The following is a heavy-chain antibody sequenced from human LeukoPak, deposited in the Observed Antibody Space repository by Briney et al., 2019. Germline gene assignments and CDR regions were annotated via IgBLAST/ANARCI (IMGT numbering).Heavy chain of an antibody. Sequence: SVKVSCKASGYTFTSYGISWVRQAPGQGLEWMGWISAYNGNTNYAQKLQGRVTMTTDTSTSTAYMELRSLRSDDTAVYYCARDKDPPYSSGWGGPDYWGQGTLVTVSS. CDR2: ISAYNGNT. CDR3: ARDKDPPYSSGWGGPDY. V-gene: IGHV1-18*01. CDR1: GYTFTSYG. J-gene: IGHJ4*02. D-gene: IGHD6-19*01.